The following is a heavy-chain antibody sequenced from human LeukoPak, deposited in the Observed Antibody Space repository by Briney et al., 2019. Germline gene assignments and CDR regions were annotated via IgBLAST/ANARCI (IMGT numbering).Heavy chain of an antibody. CDR3: ARDNPHYTGSGMADY. CDR2: IYSGGAT. J-gene: IGHJ4*02. D-gene: IGHD3-10*01. Sequence: GGSLRLSCAASGITVIDSYLSWVRQAPGEGLEWVSVIYSGGATYYADSVKGRFTISRESSTNTVYLQMNNLRAEDTAVYYCARDNPHYTGSGMADYWGQGTLVTVSS. V-gene: IGHV3-66*01. CDR1: GITVIDSY.